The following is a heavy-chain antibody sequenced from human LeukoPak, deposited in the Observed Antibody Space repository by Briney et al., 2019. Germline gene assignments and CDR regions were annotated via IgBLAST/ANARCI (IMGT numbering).Heavy chain of an antibody. Sequence: ASVKVSCEASGYTFTGYYMHWVRQAPGQGLEWMGWINPNSGGTNYAQKFQGRVTMTLDTSISTAYMELSRLRSDDTAIYYCARVDGGEWYYFDYWGQGTLVTASS. CDR2: INPNSGGT. D-gene: IGHD2-8*02. J-gene: IGHJ4*02. CDR3: ARVDGGEWYYFDY. V-gene: IGHV1-2*02. CDR1: GYTFTGYY.